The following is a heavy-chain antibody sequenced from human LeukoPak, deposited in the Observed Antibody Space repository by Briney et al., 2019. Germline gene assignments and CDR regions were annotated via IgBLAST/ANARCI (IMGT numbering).Heavy chain of an antibody. J-gene: IGHJ4*02. V-gene: IGHV1-46*01. Sequence: GASVKVSCKASGYSFTNYYIHWVRQAPGQGLEWMGIINPSGGSTSYAQKFQGRVTMTRDTSTSTVYMEVSRLRSDDTAVYYCARVLRSGSYEYYFDYWGQGTLVTVSS. CDR2: INPSGGST. CDR1: GYSFTNYY. D-gene: IGHD1-26*01. CDR3: ARVLRSGSYEYYFDY.